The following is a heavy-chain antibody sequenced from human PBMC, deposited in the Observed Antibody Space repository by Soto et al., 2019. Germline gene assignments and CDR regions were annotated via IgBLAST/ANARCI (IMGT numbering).Heavy chain of an antibody. J-gene: IGHJ4*02. CDR1: GFTFNSNS. CDR2: IRDDGITT. D-gene: IGHD3-3*01. Sequence: EVQLVESGGGLVQPGGSLRLSCRASGFTFNSNSMSWVRQAPGKGLEWLSIIRDDGITTYYAGSVKGRFTISRDNSINTVYLQMNSLRGEDKAGYYWSKTYVGWADFPFGSWGQGILVTVSS. V-gene: IGHV3-23*04. CDR3: SKTYVGWADFPFGS.